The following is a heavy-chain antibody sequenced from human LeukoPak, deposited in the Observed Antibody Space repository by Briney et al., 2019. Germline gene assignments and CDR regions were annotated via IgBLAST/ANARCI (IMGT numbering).Heavy chain of an antibody. CDR2: IYSSGST. CDR1: GGSISSYY. D-gene: IGHD3-10*01. V-gene: IGHV4-4*07. CDR3: ARDLGSMVRGVITSGHFDY. J-gene: IGHJ4*02. Sequence: SETLSLTCTVSGGSISSYYWSWIRQPAGKGLEWIGRIYSSGSTNYNPSLKSRVTMSVDTSKNQFSLKLSSVTAADTAVYYCARDLGSMVRGVITSGHFDYWGQGTLVTVPS.